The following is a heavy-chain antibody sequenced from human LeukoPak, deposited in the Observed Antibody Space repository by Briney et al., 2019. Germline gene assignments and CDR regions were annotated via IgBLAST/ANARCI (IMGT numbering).Heavy chain of an antibody. D-gene: IGHD6-6*01. CDR2: ITPTADWT. V-gene: IGHV3-23*01. J-gene: IGHJ6*02. CDR1: GFTFSSCS. Sequence: PGGSLRLSCAASGFTFSSCSMTWVRQAPGKGLECVSTITPTADWTFYADSVKGRFSISRDNSKSTVYLQMNSLRAEDTAVYYCTRGPGRSSSPYYGMDVWGQGTTVTVSS. CDR3: TRGPGRSSSPYYGMDV.